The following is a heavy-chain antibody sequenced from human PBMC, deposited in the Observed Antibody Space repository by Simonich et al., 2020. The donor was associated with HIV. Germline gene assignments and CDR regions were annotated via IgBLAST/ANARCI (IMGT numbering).Heavy chain of an antibody. CDR2: IHHSGST. CDR3: ARGAEGATTQSY. Sequence: QVQPQQRGAGLLKPSETLSLTCAVYGGSFSGYYWSWIRQPPGKGLEWIGEIHHSGSTNYNPSLKRRVTISVGTSKNQVSLKLSSVTAADTAVYYCARGAEGATTQSYWGQGTLVTVSS. V-gene: IGHV4-34*01. CDR1: GGSFSGYY. J-gene: IGHJ4*02. D-gene: IGHD1-26*01.